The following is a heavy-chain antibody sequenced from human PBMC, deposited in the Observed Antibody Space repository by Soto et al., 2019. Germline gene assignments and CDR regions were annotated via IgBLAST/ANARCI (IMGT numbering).Heavy chain of an antibody. CDR3: AKEWAAIGVHLFDY. J-gene: IGHJ4*02. D-gene: IGHD2-8*01. V-gene: IGHV3-23*01. Sequence: GGSLRLSCAASGFTFSNAWINWVRQAPGKGLEWVSGIRDSGDSTFYADFVKGRFTISRDNSMNTLYLQMNSLRAEDTAEYYCAKEWAAIGVHLFDYWGQGTLVTVSS. CDR2: IRDSGDST. CDR1: GFTFSNAW.